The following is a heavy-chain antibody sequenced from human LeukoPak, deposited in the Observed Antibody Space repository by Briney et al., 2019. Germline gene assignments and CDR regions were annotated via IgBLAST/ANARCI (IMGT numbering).Heavy chain of an antibody. CDR2: IYYSAST. J-gene: IGHJ4*02. V-gene: IGHV4-59*01. CDR3: ARGSQLWLPFDY. D-gene: IGHD5-18*01. CDR1: VGPIRIYY. Sequence: SEPLSLPCIFSVGPIRIYYCSCIRYPPGKGLAWIGYIYYSASTNYNTSLKSRVTISVDTSKNQFSLKLSSGTAADTAVYYCARGSQLWLPFDYWGQGTLVTVSS.